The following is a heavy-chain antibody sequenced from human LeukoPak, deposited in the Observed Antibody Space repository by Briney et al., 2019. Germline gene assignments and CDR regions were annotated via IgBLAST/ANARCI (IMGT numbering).Heavy chain of an antibody. Sequence: PGGSLRLSCAASGFTFSSYSMNWVRQAPGKGLEWVSSISSSSSYIYYADSVKGRFTISRDNAKNSLYLQMNSLRAEDTAVYYCARLSWDSSSWYYYYYYYMDVWGKGTTVTVSS. CDR3: ARLSWDSSSWYYYYYYYMDV. J-gene: IGHJ6*03. V-gene: IGHV3-21*01. CDR1: GFTFSSYS. D-gene: IGHD6-13*01. CDR2: ISSSSSYI.